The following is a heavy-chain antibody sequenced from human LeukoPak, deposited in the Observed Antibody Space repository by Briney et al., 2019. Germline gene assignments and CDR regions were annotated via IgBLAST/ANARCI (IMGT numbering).Heavy chain of an antibody. CDR3: ARGGWLQFGYYFDY. D-gene: IGHD5-12*01. CDR1: GGSISSYY. Sequence: PSGTLSLTCTVSGGSISSYYWSWIRQPPGKGLEWIGYIYYSGSTNYNHSLKSRVTISVDTSKNQFSLKLSSVTAADTAVYYCARGGWLQFGYYFDYWGQGTLVTVSS. J-gene: IGHJ4*02. V-gene: IGHV4-59*01. CDR2: IYYSGST.